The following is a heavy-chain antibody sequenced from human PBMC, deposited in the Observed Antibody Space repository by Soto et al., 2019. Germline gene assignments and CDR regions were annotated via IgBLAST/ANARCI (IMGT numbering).Heavy chain of an antibody. CDR1: GFTFSSYA. J-gene: IGHJ4*02. V-gene: IGHV3-23*01. CDR3: ARRTSGWYLDY. D-gene: IGHD6-19*01. CDR2: ISGSGGST. Sequence: EVQLLESGGGLVQPGGSLRLSCAASGFTFSSYAMSWVRHAPGKGLEWVSVISGSGGSTYYADSVKGRFTISRDNSKNTLYLQMNSLRAEDTAVYYCARRTSGWYLDYWGQGTLVTVSS.